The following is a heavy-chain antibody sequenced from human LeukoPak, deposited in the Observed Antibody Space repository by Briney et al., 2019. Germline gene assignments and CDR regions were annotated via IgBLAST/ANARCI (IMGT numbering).Heavy chain of an antibody. D-gene: IGHD2/OR15-2a*01. V-gene: IGHV4-39*07. CDR2: VYHSGTT. Sequence: SETLSLTCTVSGGSISSGDYYWSWIRQPPGKGLEWIGSVYHSGTTYYNPSLQSRVGISADMSRNQFSLRLNSMTAADTAVYYCVRDEAEFGNRQWYFDLWGRGTLVIVSS. J-gene: IGHJ2*01. CDR1: GGSISSGDYY. CDR3: VRDEAEFGNRQWYFDL.